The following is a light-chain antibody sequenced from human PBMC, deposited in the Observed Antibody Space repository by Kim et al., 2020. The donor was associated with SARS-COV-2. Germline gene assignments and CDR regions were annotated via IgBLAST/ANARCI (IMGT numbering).Light chain of an antibody. V-gene: IGLV3-9*01. J-gene: IGLJ1*01. CDR1: NIGSKN. CDR3: QVWDSSTSYV. CDR2: RDS. Sequence: SYELTQPLSVSVALGQTARITCGGNNIGSKNVHCYQQKPGQAPVLVIYRDSNRPSGIPERFSGSNSGNTATLTISRAQAGDEADYYCQVWDSSTSYVFGTGTKVTVL.